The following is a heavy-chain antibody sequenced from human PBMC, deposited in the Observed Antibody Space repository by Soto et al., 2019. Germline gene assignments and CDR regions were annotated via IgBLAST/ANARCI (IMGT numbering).Heavy chain of an antibody. J-gene: IGHJ4*02. CDR3: ARVFRLAVESSCLHY. CDR2: ISAYNGNP. Sequence: GASVKGSCKAAGYKFTGDGIGWGRQAPGQGLEWMGWISAYNGNPSYAQKFQGRVTMTTDTSTSTAYMELRRLRADDTAVYFCARVFRLAVESSCLHYWGQGTLVTVS. CDR1: GYKFTGDG. D-gene: IGHD6-19*01. V-gene: IGHV1-18*01.